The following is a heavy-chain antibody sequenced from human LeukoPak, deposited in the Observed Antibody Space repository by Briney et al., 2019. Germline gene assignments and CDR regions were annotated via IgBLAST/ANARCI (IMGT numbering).Heavy chain of an antibody. J-gene: IGHJ4*02. D-gene: IGHD6-19*01. V-gene: IGHV4-38-2*02. CDR3: ARNLGSGLDS. Sequence: SETLSLTCTVSGYSISSGYYWGWIRQPPGKGLEWIGSIYHSGSTYYNPSLKSRVTISVDTSRNQFSLKLTSVTAADTAVYYCARNLGSGLDSWGQGILLTVSS. CDR2: IYHSGST. CDR1: GYSISSGYY.